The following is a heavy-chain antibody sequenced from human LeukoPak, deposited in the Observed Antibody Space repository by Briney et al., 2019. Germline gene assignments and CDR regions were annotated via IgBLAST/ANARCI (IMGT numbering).Heavy chain of an antibody. CDR1: GYTFTGYY. V-gene: IGHV1-2*02. D-gene: IGHD5-18*01. CDR3: ARDRDIQLWLFHPGEFDY. Sequence: ASVKVSCKASGYTFTGYYMHWVRQAPGQGLEWMGWINPNSGGTNYAQKFQGRVTMTRDTSISTAYVELSRLRSDDTAVYYCARDRDIQLWLFHPGEFDYWGQGTLVTVSS. CDR2: INPNSGGT. J-gene: IGHJ4*02.